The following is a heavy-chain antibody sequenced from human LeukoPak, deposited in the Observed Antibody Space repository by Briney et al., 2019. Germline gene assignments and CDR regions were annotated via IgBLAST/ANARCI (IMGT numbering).Heavy chain of an antibody. J-gene: IGHJ4*02. V-gene: IGHV1-8*01. CDR2: MNPNSGNT. CDR3: ARSPTGLRKRNDF. Sequence: ASVKVSCKTSGYTFTSDDINWVRQATGQGLEWMGWMNPNSGNTGYAQTFQGRVTMTRNTSISTAYMELSSLRSEDTAIYYCARSPTGLRKRNDFWGQGTLVTVSS. D-gene: IGHD4-17*01. CDR1: GYTFTSDD.